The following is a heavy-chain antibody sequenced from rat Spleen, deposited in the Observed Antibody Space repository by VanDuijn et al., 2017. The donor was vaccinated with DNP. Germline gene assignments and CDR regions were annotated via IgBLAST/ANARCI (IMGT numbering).Heavy chain of an antibody. Sequence: EVQLVESGGGLVQPGRSLKLSCAASGFTFSDYYMAWVRQAPTKGLEWVAYITYDGADTYYEDSVKGRFTISRDNAKSTLYLQMNSLRSEDMATYYCTRPIYNNYGGFAYWGQGTLVTVSS. V-gene: IGHV5-22*01. D-gene: IGHD1-10*01. CDR3: TRPIYNNYGGFAY. CDR1: GFTFSDYY. J-gene: IGHJ3*01. CDR2: ITYDGADT.